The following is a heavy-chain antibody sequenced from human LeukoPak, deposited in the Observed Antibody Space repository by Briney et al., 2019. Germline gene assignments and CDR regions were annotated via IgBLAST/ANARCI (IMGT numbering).Heavy chain of an antibody. CDR3: ARDGGFDY. J-gene: IGHJ4*02. CDR1: GYTFTDYQ. V-gene: IGHV1-2*02. Sequence: GASVTVSCKASGYTFTDYQIHWVRQTPGEGLEWMGWINAGSGGTKYAQKFQDRVTMTRDTSISTTYMELSRLTSDDTALYYCARDGGFDYWGQGTLVTVSS. CDR2: INAGSGGT. D-gene: IGHD3-16*01.